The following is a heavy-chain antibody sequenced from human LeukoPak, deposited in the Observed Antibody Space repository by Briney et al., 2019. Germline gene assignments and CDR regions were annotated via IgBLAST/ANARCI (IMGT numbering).Heavy chain of an antibody. Sequence: GGSLRLSCAASGFTVSTNYMGWVRQAPGRGLEWVSVIYTGGGTYYADSVKGRFSISRDTSKNILYLQMNSLRVEDTAVYYCARGGEKWLVYFDLWGQGTLVTVSS. CDR2: IYTGGGT. J-gene: IGHJ4*02. V-gene: IGHV3-53*01. D-gene: IGHD6-19*01. CDR1: GFTVSTNY. CDR3: ARGGEKWLVYFDL.